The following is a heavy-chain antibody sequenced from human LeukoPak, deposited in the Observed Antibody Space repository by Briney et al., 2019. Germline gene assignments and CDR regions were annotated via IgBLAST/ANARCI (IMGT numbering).Heavy chain of an antibody. CDR2: ISAYNGNT. J-gene: IGHJ4*02. CDR1: GYTFTSYG. V-gene: IGHV1-18*01. D-gene: IGHD6-13*01. CDR3: ARTRSSSSSWYGQFDY. Sequence: SVKVSCKASGYTFTSYGISWVRQAPGQGLEWMGWISAYNGNTNYAQKLQGRVTMTTDTSTSTAYMELRSLRSDDTAVYYCARTRSSSSSWYGQFDYWGQGTLVTVSS.